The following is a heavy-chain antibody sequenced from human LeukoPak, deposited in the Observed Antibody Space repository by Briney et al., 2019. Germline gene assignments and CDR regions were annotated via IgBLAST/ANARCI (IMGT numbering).Heavy chain of an antibody. CDR3: ARQRLELDY. Sequence: SETLSLTCTVSGGSISSSSYYWGWIRQPPGKGLEWIGSIYYSGSTYYNPSLKSRVTISVDTSKNQFSLKLSSVTAADTAVYYCARQRLELDYWGQGTLVTVSS. CDR1: GGSISSSSYY. D-gene: IGHD1-1*01. CDR2: IYYSGST. J-gene: IGHJ4*02. V-gene: IGHV4-39*01.